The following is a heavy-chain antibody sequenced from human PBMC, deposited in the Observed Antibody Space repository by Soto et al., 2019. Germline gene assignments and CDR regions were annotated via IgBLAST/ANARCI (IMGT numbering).Heavy chain of an antibody. V-gene: IGHV1-69*13. J-gene: IGHJ5*02. D-gene: IGHD6-13*01. CDR2: IIPIFGTA. Sequence: SVKVSCKASGGTFSSYAISWVRQAPGQGLEWMGGIIPIFGTANYAQKFQGRVTITADESTSTAYMELSSLRSEDTAVYYCARDRYSSSFNWFDPWGQGALVTVSS. CDR3: ARDRYSSSFNWFDP. CDR1: GGTFSSYA.